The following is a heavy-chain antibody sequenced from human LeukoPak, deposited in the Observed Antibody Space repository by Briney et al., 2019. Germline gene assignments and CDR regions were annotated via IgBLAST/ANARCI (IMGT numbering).Heavy chain of an antibody. CDR2: ISYDGSNK. J-gene: IGHJ4*02. CDR3: ARDPGITMVRGVIKGYFDY. Sequence: GGSLRLSCAASGFTFSSYAMHWVRQAPGKGLEWVAVISYDGSNKYYADSVKGRFTISRDNSKNTLYLQMNSLRAEDTAVYYCARDPGITMVRGVIKGYFDYWGQGTLVTVSS. D-gene: IGHD3-10*01. V-gene: IGHV3-30*04. CDR1: GFTFSSYA.